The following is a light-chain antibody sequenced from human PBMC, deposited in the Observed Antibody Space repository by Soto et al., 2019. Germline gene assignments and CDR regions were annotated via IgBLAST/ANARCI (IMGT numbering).Light chain of an antibody. CDR1: NSDVGGYDY. CDR2: DVS. V-gene: IGLV2-14*01. CDR3: ASYTSSTTLL. J-gene: IGLJ3*02. Sequence: QSALTQPASVSGSPGQSITISCTGSNSDVGGYDYVSWYQQLPGKAPKLLIYDVSHRPSGISYRFSGSKSGNSASLTISGLQADDEADYYCASYTSSTTLLFGGGTKLTVL.